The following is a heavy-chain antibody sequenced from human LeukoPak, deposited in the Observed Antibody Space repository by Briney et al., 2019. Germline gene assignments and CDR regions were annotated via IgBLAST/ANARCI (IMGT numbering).Heavy chain of an antibody. J-gene: IGHJ6*03. D-gene: IGHD3-10*01. CDR2: IYSGGST. CDR1: GFTVSSNY. V-gene: IGHV3-53*01. Sequence: PGGSLRLSCVASGFTVSSNYMSWVRQAPGKGLEWVSVIYSGGSTYYADSVKGRFTISRDNSKNTLYLQMNSLRAEDTAVYYCARDLTMVRGGHYYYYMDVWGKGTTVTVSS. CDR3: ARDLTMVRGGHYYYYMDV.